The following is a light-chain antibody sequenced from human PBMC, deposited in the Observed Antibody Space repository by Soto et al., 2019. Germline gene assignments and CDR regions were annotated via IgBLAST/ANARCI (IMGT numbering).Light chain of an antibody. CDR1: QSVSSNN. J-gene: IGKJ4*01. V-gene: IGKV3-20*01. CDR3: QQYGTSPPLT. CDR2: GAS. Sequence: EIVLTQSPGTPSLSPGERATLSCRASQSVSSNNLAWYQQKPGQAPRLLIYGASSRATGIPDRFSGSGSATDFTLTISRLEPEDFAVYYCQQYGTSPPLTFGGGTKVEIK.